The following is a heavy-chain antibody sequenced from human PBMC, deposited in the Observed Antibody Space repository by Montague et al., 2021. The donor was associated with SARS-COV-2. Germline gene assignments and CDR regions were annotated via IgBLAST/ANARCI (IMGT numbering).Heavy chain of an antibody. CDR3: ARDPINRITIFGVVTRGWYFDL. V-gene: IGHV4-31*03. D-gene: IGHD3-3*01. CDR2: IYYSGST. J-gene: IGHJ2*01. CDR1: GGSISSGGYY. Sequence: TLSLTCTVSGGSISSGGYYWSWIRQHSGKGLEWIGFIYYSGSTYYNPSLKSRVTISVDTSKNQFSLKLSSVTAADTAVYYCARDPINRITIFGVVTRGWYFDLWGRGTLVTVSS.